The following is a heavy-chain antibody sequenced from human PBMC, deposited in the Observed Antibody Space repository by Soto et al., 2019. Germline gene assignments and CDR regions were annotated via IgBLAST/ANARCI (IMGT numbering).Heavy chain of an antibody. J-gene: IGHJ4*02. CDR1: GWTFTSYG. Sequence: GASFKGSGKASGWTFTSYGISWVRQAPGQGLEWMGWISAYNGNTNYAQKLQGRVTMTTDTSTSTAYMELRSLRSDDTAVYYCARNLRSGCYPYGCDDYWGQGTMVTVSS. CDR3: ARNLRSGCYPYGCDDY. D-gene: IGHD6-19*01. V-gene: IGHV1-18*01. CDR2: ISAYNGNT.